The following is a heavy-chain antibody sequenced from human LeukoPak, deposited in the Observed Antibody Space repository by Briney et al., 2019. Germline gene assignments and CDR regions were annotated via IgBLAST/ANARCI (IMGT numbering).Heavy chain of an antibody. D-gene: IGHD1-26*01. CDR3: AADRWVGATTFDY. CDR1: GFTFTSSA. CDR2: IVVGSGNT. Sequence: SVKVSCKASGFTFTSSAMQWVRQARGQRLEWIGWIVVGSGNTSYAQKFQERVTITRDMSTSTAYMELSSLRSEDTAVYYCAADRWVGATTFDYWGQGTLVTVSS. V-gene: IGHV1-58*02. J-gene: IGHJ4*02.